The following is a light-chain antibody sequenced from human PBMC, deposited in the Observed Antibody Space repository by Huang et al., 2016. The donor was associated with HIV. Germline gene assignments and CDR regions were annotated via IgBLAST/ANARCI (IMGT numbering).Light chain of an antibody. J-gene: IGKJ2*01. CDR2: DAS. CDR3: QQYDNLPPYT. CDR1: QDISNY. V-gene: IGKV1-33*01. Sequence: DIQMTQSPSSLSASVGDRVTITCQASQDISNYLNCYQQKPGKSPKLLIYDASNFEIGVPSRFRGSGSGTYFTFTISSLQPEDIATYYCQQYDNLPPYTFGQGTNLQI.